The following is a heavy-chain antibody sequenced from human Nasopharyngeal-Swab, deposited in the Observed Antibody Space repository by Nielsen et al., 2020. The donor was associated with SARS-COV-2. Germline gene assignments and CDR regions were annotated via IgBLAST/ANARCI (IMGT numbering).Heavy chain of an antibody. D-gene: IGHD6-6*01. Sequence: GESLKISCAASGFTFSSYSMNWVRQAPGKGLEWVSSISSSSSYIYYADSVKGRFTISRDNAKNSLNLQMNSLRAEDTAVYYCARGDSSSPTHWGQGTLVTVSS. CDR1: GFTFSSYS. CDR3: ARGDSSSPTH. V-gene: IGHV3-21*01. J-gene: IGHJ4*02. CDR2: ISSSSSYI.